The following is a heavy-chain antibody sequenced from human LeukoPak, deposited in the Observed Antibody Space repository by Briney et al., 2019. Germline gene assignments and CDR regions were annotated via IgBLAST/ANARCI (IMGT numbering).Heavy chain of an antibody. J-gene: IGHJ3*02. V-gene: IGHV3-30-3*01. D-gene: IGHD3-22*01. CDR3: AREGYYDSSGYLYDAFDI. CDR1: GFTFSSYA. CDR2: ISYDGSNK. Sequence: GGSLRLSCAASGFTFSSYAMHWVRQAPGKGLEWVAVISYDGSNKYYADSVKGRFTISRDNSKNTLYLQMNSLRAEDTAVYYCAREGYYDSSGYLYDAFDIWGQGTTVTVSS.